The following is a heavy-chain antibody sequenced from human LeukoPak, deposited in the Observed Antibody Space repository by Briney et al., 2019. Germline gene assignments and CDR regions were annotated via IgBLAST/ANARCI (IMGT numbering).Heavy chain of an antibody. J-gene: IGHJ4*02. Sequence: PSETLSLTCTVFGGSISSYYWSWIRQPPGKGLEWIGYIFYSGSTNYNPSLKGRVTISVDTSKNQFSLNLSSVTAADTAVYYCARALYYYDSSGPLPLKWGQGTLVTVSS. CDR1: GGSISSYY. CDR2: IFYSGST. D-gene: IGHD3-22*01. V-gene: IGHV4-59*01. CDR3: ARALYYYDSSGPLPLK.